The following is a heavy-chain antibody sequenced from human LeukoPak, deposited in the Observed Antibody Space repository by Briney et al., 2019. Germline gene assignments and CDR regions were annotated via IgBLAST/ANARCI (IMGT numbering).Heavy chain of an antibody. V-gene: IGHV4-59*12. D-gene: IGHD3-22*01. J-gene: IGHJ4*02. CDR2: IYYSGST. CDR3: VVDYYDSSGTNSFDY. CDR1: GGSISSCY. Sequence: SETLSLTCTVSGGSISSCYWSWIRQPPGKGLEWIAYIYYSGSTNYNPSLKSRVTISVDTSKNQFSLKLSSVTAADTAVYYCVVDYYDSSGTNSFDYWGQGTLVTVSS.